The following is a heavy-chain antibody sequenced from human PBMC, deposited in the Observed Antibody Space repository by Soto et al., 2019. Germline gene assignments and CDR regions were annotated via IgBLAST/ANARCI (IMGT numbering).Heavy chain of an antibody. J-gene: IGHJ4*02. CDR1: GFSLSTSGMC. CDR2: IDWDDDK. CDR3: ARISFYSSCWYFPYYFDY. V-gene: IGHV2-70*01. Sequence: SGPTLVNPTQTLTLTCTFSGFSLSTSGMCVSWIRQPPGKALEWLALIDWDDDKYYSTSLKTRLTISKDTSKNQVVLTMTNMDPVDTATYYCARISFYSSCWYFPYYFDYWGQGTLVTVSS. D-gene: IGHD6-13*01.